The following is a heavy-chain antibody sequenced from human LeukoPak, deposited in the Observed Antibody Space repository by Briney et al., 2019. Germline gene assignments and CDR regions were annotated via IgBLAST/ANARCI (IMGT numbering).Heavy chain of an antibody. D-gene: IGHD6-6*01. CDR2: VYYTGST. J-gene: IGHJ4*02. V-gene: IGHV4-59*08. CDR3: ARHFAYSSSSYFDY. Sequence: KPSETLSLTCSVSGGSVSNYYWSWIRQPPGKGLEWIGYVYYTGSTNYNPSLKSRVTMFEDKSKNQFSLRLNSVTVADTAVYYCARHFAYSSSSYFDYWGQGSLVTVSS. CDR1: GGSVSNYY.